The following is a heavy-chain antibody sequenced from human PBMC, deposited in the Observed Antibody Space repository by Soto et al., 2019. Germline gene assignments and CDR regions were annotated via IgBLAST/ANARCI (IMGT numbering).Heavy chain of an antibody. CDR2: ISGSGGST. D-gene: IGHD2-2*01. J-gene: IGHJ6*02. CDR1: GFTFSSYA. V-gene: IGHV3-23*01. Sequence: GGSLRLSCAASGFTFSSYAMSWVRQAPGKGLEWVSAISGSGGSTYYADSVKGRFTISRDNSKNTLYLQMNSLRAEDTAVYYCAKDTTIYCSSTSCYDYYYYYGMDVWGQGTTVTVSS. CDR3: AKDTTIYCSSTSCYDYYYYYGMDV.